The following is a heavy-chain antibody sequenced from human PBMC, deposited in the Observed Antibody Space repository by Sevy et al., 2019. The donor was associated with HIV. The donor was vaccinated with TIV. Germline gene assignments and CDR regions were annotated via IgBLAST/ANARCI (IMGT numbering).Heavy chain of an antibody. V-gene: IGHV3-23*01. D-gene: IGHD2-8*01. CDR1: GFTFSKHS. J-gene: IGHJ4*02. Sequence: GGSLRLSCAASGFTFSKHSMSWVRQPPGKGLEWVSTLYFGCGEINYADSVKGRFTISRDNSKSSVYLQMNNLRPEDTAVYYCAREGCTKPHDYWGQGTLVTVSS. CDR2: LYFGCGEI. CDR3: AREGCTKPHDY.